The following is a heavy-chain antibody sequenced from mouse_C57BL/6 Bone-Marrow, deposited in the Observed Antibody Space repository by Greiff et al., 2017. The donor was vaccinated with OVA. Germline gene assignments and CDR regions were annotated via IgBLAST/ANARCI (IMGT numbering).Heavy chain of an antibody. Sequence: LQESGAELARPGASVKLSCKASGYTFTSYGISWVKQRTGQGLEWIGEIYPRSGNTYYNEKFKGKATLTADKSSSTAYMELRSLTSEDSAVYFCARGGFWAMDYWGQGTSVTVSS. J-gene: IGHJ4*01. D-gene: IGHD3-1*01. V-gene: IGHV1-81*01. CDR1: GYTFTSYG. CDR3: ARGGFWAMDY. CDR2: IYPRSGNT.